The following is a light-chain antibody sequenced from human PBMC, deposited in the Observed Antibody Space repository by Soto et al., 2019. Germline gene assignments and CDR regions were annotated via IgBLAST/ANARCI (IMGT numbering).Light chain of an antibody. Sequence: DIQMTQSPSSLSASVGDGVTITCRASQDIKNDLGWYQQRSGKAPKRLIYAASSLQSGVPSRFSGSGSGTEFTLTIGSLQPEDFATYYCLQHNSYPRTFGQGTKVDIK. J-gene: IGKJ1*01. CDR3: LQHNSYPRT. CDR1: QDIKND. CDR2: AAS. V-gene: IGKV1-17*01.